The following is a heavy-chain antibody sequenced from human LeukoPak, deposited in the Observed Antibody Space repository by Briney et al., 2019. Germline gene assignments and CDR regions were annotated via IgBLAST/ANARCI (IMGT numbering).Heavy chain of an antibody. J-gene: IGHJ6*02. D-gene: IGHD6-6*01. CDR2: IKQDGSEE. CDR3: ARDPYSSTWSYGMDV. CDR1: GFTFSSYW. Sequence: GGSLRLSCAASGFTFSSYWMSWVRQAPGKGLEWVANIKQDGSEEVYVDSVKGRFTIPRDNAKNSLFLQMNTLRAEDTAVYYCARDPYSSTWSYGMDVWGQGTTVTVSS. V-gene: IGHV3-7*05.